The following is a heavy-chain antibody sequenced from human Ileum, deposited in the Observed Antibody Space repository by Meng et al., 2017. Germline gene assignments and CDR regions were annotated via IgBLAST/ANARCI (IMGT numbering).Heavy chain of an antibody. CDR2: ISAYNGNT. Sequence: VQRVQSGAEVKNPGASVKVSCKASGYTFTSYGISWVRQAPGQGLAWMGWISAYNGNTNYAQKLQGRVTMTTDTSASTAYMELRSLRSHDTAVYYCARKFCSSTSCYIDWFDPWGQGTLVTVSS. CDR3: ARKFCSSTSCYIDWFDP. CDR1: GYTFTSYG. J-gene: IGHJ5*02. D-gene: IGHD2-2*02. V-gene: IGHV1-18*01.